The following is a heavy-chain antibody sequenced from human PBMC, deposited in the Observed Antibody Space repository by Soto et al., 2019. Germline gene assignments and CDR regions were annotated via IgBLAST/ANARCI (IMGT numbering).Heavy chain of an antibody. CDR2: ISAYNGNT. J-gene: IGHJ2*01. CDR3: ARDTYGGNSWWYFDL. V-gene: IGHV1-18*01. Sequence: QVQLAQSGAEVKKPGASAKVSCKASGYTFTSYGISWVRQAPGQGLEWMGWISAYNGNTNYAQKLQGRVTMTTDTSTSTAYMELRSLRSDDTAVYYCARDTYGGNSWWYFDLWGRGTLVTVSS. D-gene: IGHD4-17*01. CDR1: GYTFTSYG.